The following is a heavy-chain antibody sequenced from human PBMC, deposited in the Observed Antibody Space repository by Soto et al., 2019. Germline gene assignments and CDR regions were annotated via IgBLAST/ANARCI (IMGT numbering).Heavy chain of an antibody. D-gene: IGHD3-3*02. V-gene: IGHV3-7*03. Sequence: EVQLVESGGGLVQPGGSLRLSCAASGFTFSSYWMSCVRQAPGKGLEWVANIKQDGIEKYYVDSVKGRFTISRDNAKNSLYLQMNSLRAEDTAVYYCERGGLALYYFDYWGQGTLVTVSS. CDR3: ERGGLALYYFDY. CDR1: GFTFSSYW. J-gene: IGHJ4*02. CDR2: IKQDGIEK.